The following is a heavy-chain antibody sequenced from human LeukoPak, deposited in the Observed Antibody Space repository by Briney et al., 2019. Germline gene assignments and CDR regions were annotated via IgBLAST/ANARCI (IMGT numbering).Heavy chain of an antibody. CDR2: TFYRSQWNN. Sequence: SQTLSLTCAISGDSVSSNGAAWNWIRQSPSRGLEWLGRTFYRSQWNNEYAVSVKSRLIINPDTSKNQFSLHLNSVTPEDTAVYYCARGSLSGDYFDYWGQGTLVTVSS. V-gene: IGHV6-1*01. J-gene: IGHJ4*02. CDR3: ARGSLSGDYFDY. D-gene: IGHD2-21*01. CDR1: GDSVSSNGAA.